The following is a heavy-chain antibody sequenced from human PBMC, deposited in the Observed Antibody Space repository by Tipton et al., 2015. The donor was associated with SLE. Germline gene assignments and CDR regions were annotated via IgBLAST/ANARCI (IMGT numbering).Heavy chain of an antibody. CDR2: ISAYNGNT. D-gene: IGHD3-9*01. CDR3: ARDFDIAGAFDI. Sequence: QLVQSGAEVKKPGASVKVSCKASGYTFTGYYMHWVRQAPGQGLEWMGRISAYNGNTNYAQKLQGRVTMTTDTSTSTAYMELRSLRSDDTAVYYCARDFDIAGAFDIWGQGTMVTVSS. J-gene: IGHJ3*02. CDR1: GYTFTGYY. V-gene: IGHV1-18*04.